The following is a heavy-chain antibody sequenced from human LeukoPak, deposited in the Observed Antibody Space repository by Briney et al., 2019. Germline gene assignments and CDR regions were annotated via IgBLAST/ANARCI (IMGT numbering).Heavy chain of an antibody. CDR2: IYHSGST. CDR1: GDSISSSNW. J-gene: IGHJ4*02. D-gene: IGHD6-13*01. CDR3: ARVDSTSGANFDY. V-gene: IGHV4-4*02. Sequence: SGTLSLTCAVSGDSISSSNWWSWVRQSPGKGLEWIGEIYHSGSTNCNPSLKSRVSISVDKSNNLSSLKLNSVTAADTAVYYCARVDSTSGANFDYWGQGTLVTVSS.